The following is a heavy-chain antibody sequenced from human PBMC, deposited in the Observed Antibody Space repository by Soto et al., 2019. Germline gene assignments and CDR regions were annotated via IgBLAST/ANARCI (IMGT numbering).Heavy chain of an antibody. CDR2: IRSTADGGIT. Sequence: PGGSLRLSCAATGFTFSKSWINWVRQAPGQGLDWVGRIRSTADGGITDYAAAVNGIFALSRDDSINIVYLQMNSLKIEDSAVYYCPSDSYSNMLIVRFDYWGHGTRVTVSS. V-gene: IGHV3-15*07. CDR3: PSDSYSNMLIVRFDY. J-gene: IGHJ4*01. CDR1: GFTFSKSW. D-gene: IGHD3-16*01.